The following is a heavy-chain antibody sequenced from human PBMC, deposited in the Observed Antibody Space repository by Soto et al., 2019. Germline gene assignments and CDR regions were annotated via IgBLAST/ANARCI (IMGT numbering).Heavy chain of an antibody. D-gene: IGHD4-17*01. J-gene: IGHJ5*02. CDR1: GYTFTSYG. CDR2: ISAYNGNT. CDR3: SRGDYAGPGGPYNWFDP. Sequence: QVQLVQSGAEVKKPGASVKVSCKASGYTFTSYGISWVRQAPGQGLEWMGWISAYNGNTNYAQKLQGRVTMTTDTSTSKAYMELRSLRSDDTAVYYCSRGDYAGPGGPYNWFDPWGQGTLVTVSS. V-gene: IGHV1-18*01.